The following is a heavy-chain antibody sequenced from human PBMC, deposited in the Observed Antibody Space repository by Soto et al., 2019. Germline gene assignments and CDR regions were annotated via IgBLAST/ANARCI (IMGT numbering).Heavy chain of an antibody. D-gene: IGHD2-2*01. J-gene: IGHJ4*02. CDR1: GASISSRDYY. V-gene: IGHV4-39*01. CDR2: IDYNGVT. Sequence: SETLSLTCSVSGASISSRDYYWGWIRQTPGKGLEWTGNIDYNGVTYYNPSLKSRVTVSKDTSKNQFSLKVASVTAADTAIYYCGRVMIGTSRHTDSDYWGQGTQVTVS. CDR3: GRVMIGTSRHTDSDY.